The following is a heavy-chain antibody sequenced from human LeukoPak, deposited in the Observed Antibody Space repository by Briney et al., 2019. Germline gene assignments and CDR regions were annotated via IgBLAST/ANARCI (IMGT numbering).Heavy chain of an antibody. Sequence: SETLSLTCTVSGGSISSYYWSWIRQPVGKGLEWIGRMYTSGSTNYSPSLKSRVTMSVDTSKNQFSLKLRSVTAADTAVYYCARDRDIVVVQGYYYYMDVWGKGTTVTVFS. V-gene: IGHV4-4*07. CDR2: MYTSGST. CDR3: ARDRDIVVVQGYYYYMDV. D-gene: IGHD2-2*01. CDR1: GGSISSYY. J-gene: IGHJ6*03.